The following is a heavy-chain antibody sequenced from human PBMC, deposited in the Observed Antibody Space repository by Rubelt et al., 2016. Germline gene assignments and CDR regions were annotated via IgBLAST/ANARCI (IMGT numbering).Heavy chain of an antibody. CDR2: INHSGST. V-gene: IGHV4-59*12. D-gene: IGHD6-13*01. CDR3: ARERRSSSSWYLGDYYYGMDV. Sequence: QVQLQESGPGLVKPSETLSLTCTVSGGSISSYYWSWIRQPPGKGLEWIGEINHSGSTNYNPSLKSRVTISVVPSKDQLSLKLSSGTAADTAVYYCARERRSSSSWYLGDYYYGMDVWGQGTTVTVSS. CDR1: GGSISSYY. J-gene: IGHJ6*02.